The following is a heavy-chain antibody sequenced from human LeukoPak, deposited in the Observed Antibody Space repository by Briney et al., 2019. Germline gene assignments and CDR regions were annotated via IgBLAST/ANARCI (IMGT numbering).Heavy chain of an antibody. CDR2: ISGNSGRT. CDR1: GFTFSSYA. D-gene: IGHD6-19*01. J-gene: IGHJ4*02. CDR3: AKDPDYSSGWPHYFDY. V-gene: IGHV3-23*01. Sequence: TGGSLRLSCAASGFTFSSYAMSWVRQAPGKGLEWVSSISGNSGRTYYADSVKGRFTMSRDNSKKTLYLHMNSLRAADTAVYYCAKDPDYSSGWPHYFDYWGQGAVVTVSS.